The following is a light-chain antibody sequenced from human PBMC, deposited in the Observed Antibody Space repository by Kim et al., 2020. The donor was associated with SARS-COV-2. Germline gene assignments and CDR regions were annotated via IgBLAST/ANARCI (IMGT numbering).Light chain of an antibody. CDR2: KAS. CDR1: QSISSW. CDR3: QQYNSYSQT. V-gene: IGKV1-5*03. Sequence: ASVGDRVTITCRASQSISSWLAWYQQKPGKAPKLLIYKASSLESGVPSRFSGSGSGTEFTLTISSLQPDDFATYYCQQYNSYSQTFGQGTKVDIK. J-gene: IGKJ1*01.